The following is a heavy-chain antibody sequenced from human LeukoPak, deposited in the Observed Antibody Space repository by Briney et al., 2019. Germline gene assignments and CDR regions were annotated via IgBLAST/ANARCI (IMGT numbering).Heavy chain of an antibody. CDR3: ASHYDILTGYYFGY. Sequence: SETLSLTCTVSGGSISSYYWSWIRQPPGKGLEWIGYFHYSGTANYNPSLTSRVTISVGTSKNQFSLKLTSVTAADTAVYFCASHYDILTGYYFGYWGQGTLVTVSS. CDR2: FHYSGTA. J-gene: IGHJ4*02. D-gene: IGHD3-9*01. CDR1: GGSISSYY. V-gene: IGHV4-59*01.